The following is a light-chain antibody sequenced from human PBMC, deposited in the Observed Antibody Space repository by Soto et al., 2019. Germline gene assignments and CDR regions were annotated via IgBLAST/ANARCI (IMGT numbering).Light chain of an antibody. Sequence: EIVLTQSPGTLSLSPGERATLSCRASQSVSSSYLAWYQQKPGQTPRLLIYGASSRATGIPDRFIGSGSVTSSTLHISGLEADDLAGYYCPQFAHSPYNSGPGTKLDIE. CDR3: PQFAHSPYN. V-gene: IGKV3-20*01. CDR2: GAS. J-gene: IGKJ2*01. CDR1: QSVSSSY.